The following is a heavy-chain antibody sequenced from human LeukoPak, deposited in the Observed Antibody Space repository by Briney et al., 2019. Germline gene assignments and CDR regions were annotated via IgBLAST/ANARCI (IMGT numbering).Heavy chain of an antibody. Sequence: ASVKVSCKASGYTFTSYAMHWVRQAPGQRLEWMGWINAGYGNTKYSEKFQGRFTITRDTSASTAYMELSSLRSEDTAVYYCTRDRGSSTSRTYYYYYGMDVWGKGTTVTVSS. CDR1: GYTFTSYA. CDR2: INAGYGNT. J-gene: IGHJ6*04. CDR3: TRDRGSSTSRTYYYYYGMDV. D-gene: IGHD2-2*01. V-gene: IGHV1-3*01.